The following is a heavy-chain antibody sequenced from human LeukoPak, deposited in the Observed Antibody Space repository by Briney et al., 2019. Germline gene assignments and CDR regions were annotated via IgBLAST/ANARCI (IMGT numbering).Heavy chain of an antibody. CDR2: ISYDGSNK. CDR3: AKDTGVAGIDY. Sequence: GGSLRLSCAASGFTFSSYGMHWVRQAPGKGLEWVAVISYDGSNKYYADSVEGRFTISRDNSKNTLYLQMNSLRAEDTAVYYCAKDTGVAGIDYWGQGTLVTVSS. J-gene: IGHJ4*02. D-gene: IGHD6-19*01. CDR1: GFTFSSYG. V-gene: IGHV3-30*18.